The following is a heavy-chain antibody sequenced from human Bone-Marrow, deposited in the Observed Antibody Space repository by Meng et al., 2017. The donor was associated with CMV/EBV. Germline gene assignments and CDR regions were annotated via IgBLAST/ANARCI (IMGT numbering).Heavy chain of an antibody. Sequence: SVKVSCKASGGTFSSYAISWVRQAPGQGLEWMGGITPIFGTANYAQKFQGRVTITTDESTSTAYMELSSLRSEDTAVYYCARGGGWPSVYYFDYWGQGTLVTVSS. CDR3: ARGGGWPSVYYFDY. CDR1: GGTFSSYA. CDR2: ITPIFGTA. V-gene: IGHV1-69*05. D-gene: IGHD1-26*01. J-gene: IGHJ4*02.